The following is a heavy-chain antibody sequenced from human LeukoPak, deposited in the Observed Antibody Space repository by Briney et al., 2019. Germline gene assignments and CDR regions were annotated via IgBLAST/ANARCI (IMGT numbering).Heavy chain of an antibody. Sequence: SETLSLTCSVFGGSISSSSYYWGWIRQPPGKGQEWIGSIYYSGGTYYNPSLKSRVTISIDTSKNQFSLKLSSVTAADTAVYYCARHVDGRSWFDPWGQGTLVTVSS. D-gene: IGHD5-12*01. CDR1: GGSISSSSYY. V-gene: IGHV4-39*01. CDR3: ARHVDGRSWFDP. CDR2: IYYSGGT. J-gene: IGHJ5*02.